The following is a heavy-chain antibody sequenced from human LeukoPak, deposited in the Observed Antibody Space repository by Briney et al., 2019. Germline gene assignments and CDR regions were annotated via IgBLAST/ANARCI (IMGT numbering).Heavy chain of an antibody. CDR3: ARDTIVVVPAAIWGDY. Sequence: ASVKVSCKASGYTFTSYDINWVRQATGQGLEWMGWMNPNSGNTAYAQKFQGRVSITRTTSISTAYMELSSLRSEDTAVYYCARDTIVVVPAAIWGDYWGQGTLVTVSS. CDR1: GYTFTSYD. J-gene: IGHJ4*02. CDR2: MNPNSGNT. D-gene: IGHD2-2*02. V-gene: IGHV1-8*02.